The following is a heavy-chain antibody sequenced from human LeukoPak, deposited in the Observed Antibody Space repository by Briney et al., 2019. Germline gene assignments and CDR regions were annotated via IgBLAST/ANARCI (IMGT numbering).Heavy chain of an antibody. CDR2: IKQDGSER. J-gene: IGHJ4*02. CDR3: ARDQGYYDSSGYKPPTDY. CDR1: GFTFSGFS. Sequence: GGSLRLSCAASGFTFSGFSMSWVRQSPTKGLEWVANIKQDGSERYYVDSVKGRFTISRDNAKNSLSLQMNNLRVEDTAVYYCARDQGYYDSSGYKPPTDYWGQGTLVTVSS. D-gene: IGHD3-22*01. V-gene: IGHV3-7*01.